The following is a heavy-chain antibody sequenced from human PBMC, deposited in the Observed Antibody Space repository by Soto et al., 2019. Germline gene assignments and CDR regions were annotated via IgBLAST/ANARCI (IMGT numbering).Heavy chain of an antibody. CDR3: ARERGYCSGGSCYYYYYGMDV. Sequence: SVKVSCKASGGTFSSYAISWVRQAPGQGLEWMGGIILIFGTANYAQKFQGRVTITADESTSTAYMELSSLRSEDTAVYYCARERGYCSGGSCYYYYYGMDVWGQGTTVTVSS. V-gene: IGHV1-69*13. D-gene: IGHD2-15*01. J-gene: IGHJ6*02. CDR2: IILIFGTA. CDR1: GGTFSSYA.